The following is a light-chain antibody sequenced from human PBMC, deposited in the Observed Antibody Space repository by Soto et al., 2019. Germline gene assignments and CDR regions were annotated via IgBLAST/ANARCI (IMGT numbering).Light chain of an antibody. CDR1: LNIYFKSNNRNY. CDR3: QQYFITPLT. Sequence: DIVMTQSPDSLRVSLGERATISCTSSLNIYFKSNNRNYLEWYQQKTGQPPKLLVYWASTRESGVPDRFTGSGSGTYFTLTIDNVQPDDVAVYYCQQYFITPLTFGGGTRVDIK. V-gene: IGKV4-1*01. J-gene: IGKJ4*01. CDR2: WAS.